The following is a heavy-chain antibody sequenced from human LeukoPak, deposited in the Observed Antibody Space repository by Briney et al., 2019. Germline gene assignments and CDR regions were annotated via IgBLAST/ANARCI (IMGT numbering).Heavy chain of an antibody. Sequence: ASVKVSCKVSGYTLTELSMHWVRQAPGKGLEWMGGFDPEDGETIYAQKFQGRVTMTEDTSTDTAYMELSRLRSEDTAVYYCATGPHYYDSSGFAFDIWGQGTMVTVSS. CDR3: ATGPHYYDSSGFAFDI. V-gene: IGHV1-24*01. CDR1: GYTLTELS. D-gene: IGHD3-22*01. J-gene: IGHJ3*02. CDR2: FDPEDGET.